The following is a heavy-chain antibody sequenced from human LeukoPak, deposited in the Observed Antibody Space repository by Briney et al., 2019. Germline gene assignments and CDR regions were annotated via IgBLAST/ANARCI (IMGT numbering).Heavy chain of an antibody. J-gene: IGHJ6*02. CDR2: ISGSGGST. Sequence: GGSLRLSCAASGFTFSSYAMSWVRQAPGKGLEWVSAISGSGGSTYYADSVKGRFTISRDNSKNTLYLQMNSLRAEDTAVYYCAKDQDSSGWQNYYGMDVWGQGTTVTVSS. D-gene: IGHD6-25*01. CDR1: GFTFSSYA. V-gene: IGHV3-23*01. CDR3: AKDQDSSGWQNYYGMDV.